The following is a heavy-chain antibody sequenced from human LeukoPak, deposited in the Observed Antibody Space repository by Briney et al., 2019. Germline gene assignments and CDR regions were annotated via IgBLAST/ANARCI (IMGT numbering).Heavy chain of an antibody. CDR3: TRDLSGSYSGGYFDY. V-gene: IGHV1-69*13. CDR1: GGTFSSYA. Sequence: SVKVSCKASGGTFSSYAISWVRQAPGQGLEWMGGIIPIFGTANYAQKFQGRVTITADESTSTAYMELSSLRSEDTAVYYCTRDLSGSYSGGYFDYWGQGTLVTVSS. CDR2: IIPIFGTA. D-gene: IGHD3-10*01. J-gene: IGHJ4*02.